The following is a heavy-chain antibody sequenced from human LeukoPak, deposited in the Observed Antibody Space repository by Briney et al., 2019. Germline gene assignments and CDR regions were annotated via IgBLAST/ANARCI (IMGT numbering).Heavy chain of an antibody. Sequence: PGGSLRLSCAASGFTFSNAWMSWVRQAPGKGLEWVGRIKSKTDGGTTDYAAPVKGRFTISRDDSKNTLYLQMNSLRAEDTAVYYCARVDGWELPILDYWGQGTLVTVSS. V-gene: IGHV3-15*01. CDR3: ARVDGWELPILDY. CDR2: IKSKTDGGTT. J-gene: IGHJ4*02. CDR1: GFTFSNAW. D-gene: IGHD1-26*01.